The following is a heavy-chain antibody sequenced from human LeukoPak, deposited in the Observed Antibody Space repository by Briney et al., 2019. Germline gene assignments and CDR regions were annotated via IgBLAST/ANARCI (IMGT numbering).Heavy chain of an antibody. J-gene: IGHJ4*02. D-gene: IGHD3-22*01. CDR3: AREFNYYDSSGYYNAQVPMDY. V-gene: IGHV3-33*01. CDR2: IWYDGNKK. CDR1: GYTFSSHG. Sequence: GGSLRLSCAAAGYTFSSHGMHWGRQAPGKGVEWVTLIWYDGNKKYYSESVKGRFTISRDNPKNTLYLQMNSLRAEDTAVYYCAREFNYYDSSGYYNAQVPMDYWGQGTLVTVSS.